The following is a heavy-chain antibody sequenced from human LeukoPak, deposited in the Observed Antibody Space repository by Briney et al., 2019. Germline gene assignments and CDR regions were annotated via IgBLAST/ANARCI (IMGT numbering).Heavy chain of an antibody. CDR3: AAEPHWYFDF. CDR2: ISSNGISK. V-gene: IGHV3-30*03. D-gene: IGHD1-14*01. J-gene: IGHJ2*01. Sequence: GRSLRLSCAASGFAFSVFGMHWVRQAPGKGLEWVALISSNGISKNYADSVKGRFTISRDNSKNTLYLQINSLRVEDTAVYYCAAEPHWYFDFWGRGTLVTVSS. CDR1: GFAFSVFG.